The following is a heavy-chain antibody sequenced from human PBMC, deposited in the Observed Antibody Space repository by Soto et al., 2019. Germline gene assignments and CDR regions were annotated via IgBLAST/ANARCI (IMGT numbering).Heavy chain of an antibody. CDR1: GFTFSSYG. Sequence: GGSLRLSCEASGFTFSSYGMHWVRQAPGKGLEWVAVISYDGSNKYYADSVKGRFTISRDNSKNTLYLQMNSLRAEDTAVYYCAKELEVAATGYLDYWGQGTLVTVCS. D-gene: IGHD1-26*01. V-gene: IGHV3-30*18. CDR3: AKELEVAATGYLDY. J-gene: IGHJ4*02. CDR2: ISYDGSNK.